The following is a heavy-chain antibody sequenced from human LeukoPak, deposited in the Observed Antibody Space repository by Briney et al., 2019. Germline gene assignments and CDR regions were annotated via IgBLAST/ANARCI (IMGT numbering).Heavy chain of an antibody. J-gene: IGHJ4*02. Sequence: SETLSLTCAVYGGSFSGYYWSWIRQPPGKGLEWIGEINHSGSTNYNPSLKSRVTISVDTSKNQFSLKLSSVTAADTAVYYCARSFFEYSSYWGQGTLATVSS. D-gene: IGHD6-6*01. CDR2: INHSGST. CDR3: ARSFFEYSSY. V-gene: IGHV4-34*01. CDR1: GGSFSGYY.